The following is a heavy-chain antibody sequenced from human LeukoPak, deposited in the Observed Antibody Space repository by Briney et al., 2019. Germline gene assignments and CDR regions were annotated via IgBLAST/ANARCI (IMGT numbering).Heavy chain of an antibody. Sequence: SETLSLTCTVSGGSISSSSYYWGWIRQPPGKGLEWIGSIYYSGSTYYNPSLKSRVTISVDTSKNQFSLKLSSVTAADTAVYYCARCRPIGWFDPWGQGTLVTVSS. CDR2: IYYSGST. V-gene: IGHV4-39*07. J-gene: IGHJ5*02. CDR1: GGSISSSSYY. CDR3: ARCRPIGWFDP.